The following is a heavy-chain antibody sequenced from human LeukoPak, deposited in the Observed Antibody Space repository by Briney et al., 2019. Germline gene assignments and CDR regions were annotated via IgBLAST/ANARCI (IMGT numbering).Heavy chain of an antibody. CDR3: AREGTEDCSGGSCYVRSSWFDP. J-gene: IGHJ5*02. CDR2: IKQDGSEK. V-gene: IGHV3-7*01. D-gene: IGHD2-15*01. CDR1: GFTFSSYW. Sequence: GGSLRLSCAASGFTFSSYWMSWVRQAPGKGLEWVANIKQDGSEKYYVDSVKGRFTISRDSAKNSLYLQMNSLRAEDTAVYYCAREGTEDCSGGSCYVRSSWFDPWGQGTLVTVSS.